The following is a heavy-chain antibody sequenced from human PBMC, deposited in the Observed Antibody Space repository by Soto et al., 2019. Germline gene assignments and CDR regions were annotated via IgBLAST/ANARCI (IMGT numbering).Heavy chain of an antibody. V-gene: IGHV1-69*06. D-gene: IGHD5-18*01. Sequence: GASVKVSCKASGGTFSSYAISWVRQAPGQGLEWMGGIIPIFGTANYAQKFQGRVTITADKSTSTAYMELSSLRSEDTAVYYCARAKDTAMVRPYYYGMDVWGQGTTVTVSS. J-gene: IGHJ6*02. CDR2: IIPIFGTA. CDR1: GGTFSSYA. CDR3: ARAKDTAMVRPYYYGMDV.